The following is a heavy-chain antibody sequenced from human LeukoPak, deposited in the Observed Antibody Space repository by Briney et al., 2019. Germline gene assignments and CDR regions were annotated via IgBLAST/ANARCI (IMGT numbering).Heavy chain of an antibody. CDR1: GFTFTSYA. J-gene: IGHJ3*02. CDR3: AKGPPYTTRDTFDI. D-gene: IGHD2/OR15-2a*01. Sequence: GGSLILSCAASGFTFTSYAMSWVRQAPGKGLEWVSTISGSGGNTFYADSVKGRFTISRDNSKRNLYLQLNSLREEDTGVYYCAKGPPYTTRDTFDIWGQGTMVTVSS. CDR2: ISGSGGNT. V-gene: IGHV3-23*01.